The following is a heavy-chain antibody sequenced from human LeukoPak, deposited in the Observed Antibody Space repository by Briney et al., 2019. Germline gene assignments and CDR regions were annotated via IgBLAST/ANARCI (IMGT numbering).Heavy chain of an antibody. CDR3: AKGTGASDWYFDL. D-gene: IGHD3-10*01. Sequence: GGSLRLSCAASGFTFSTYAMNWVRQAPGKGLQRVSTISGGRSDTFYADSVKGRFTISRDNSKNTLYLQMNSLRAEDTAMYYCAKGTGASDWYFDLWGRGTLVTVPS. CDR2: ISGGRSDT. V-gene: IGHV3-23*01. CDR1: GFTFSTYA. J-gene: IGHJ2*01.